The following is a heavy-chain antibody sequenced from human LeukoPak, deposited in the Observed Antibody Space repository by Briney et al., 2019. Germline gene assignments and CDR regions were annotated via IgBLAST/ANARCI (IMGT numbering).Heavy chain of an antibody. J-gene: IGHJ4*02. CDR2: ISGSGAST. CDR3: AKEYYYDSSGYFNGGGFFDY. CDR1: AFTFSSNA. V-gene: IGHV3-23*01. Sequence: GGSLRCSCAASAFTFSSNAMSWVRQAPGQGLEWVSAISGSGASTYYADSVKGRCTISRDNSKNTLYLQMNSLRAEDTAVYYCAKEYYYDSSGYFNGGGFFDYWGQGTLVTVSS. D-gene: IGHD3-22*01.